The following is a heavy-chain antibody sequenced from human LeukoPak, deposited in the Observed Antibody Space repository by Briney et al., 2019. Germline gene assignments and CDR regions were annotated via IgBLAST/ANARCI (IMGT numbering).Heavy chain of an antibody. V-gene: IGHV1-46*01. D-gene: IGHD6-6*01. CDR2: INPSGGST. CDR1: GYTFTTYY. J-gene: IGHJ4*02. Sequence: ASVKVSCKASGYTFTTYYMHWVRQAPGQGLEWMGIINPSGGSTNYAQKFQGRVTMARDTSTSTVYMELSSLRSEDTAMYYCARGGPLRSSRDSWYFDYWGQGTLVTVSS. CDR3: ARGGPLRSSRDSWYFDY.